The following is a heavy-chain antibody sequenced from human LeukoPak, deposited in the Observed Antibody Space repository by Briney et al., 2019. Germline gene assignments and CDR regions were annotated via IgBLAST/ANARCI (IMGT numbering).Heavy chain of an antibody. CDR3: ARVGRLDYGDYLAH. J-gene: IGHJ4*02. CDR1: GYTFARYP. Sequence: ASVKVSRKTSGYTFARYPIHWVRQAPGRGPEWMGWINTNTGSPTYAQAFAGRFVFSLDTSVTTAYLQISSLRSADTAVYYCARVGRLDYGDYLAHWGPGNRITVSS. V-gene: IGHV7-4-1*02. CDR2: INTNTGSP. D-gene: IGHD4-17*01.